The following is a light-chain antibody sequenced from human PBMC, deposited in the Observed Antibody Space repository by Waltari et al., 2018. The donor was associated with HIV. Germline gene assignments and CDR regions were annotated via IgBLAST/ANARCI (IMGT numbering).Light chain of an antibody. J-gene: IGLJ2*01. CDR3: QAWDSSTVV. CDR1: KLGDKY. CDR2: QDS. V-gene: IGLV3-1*01. Sequence: SYELTQPPSVSVSPGQTASITCSGDKLGDKYACWYQQKPGPSPLLVINQDSKRPSGIPERFSGSNSGNTATLTISGTQAMDEADYYCQAWDSSTVVFGGGTKLTVL.